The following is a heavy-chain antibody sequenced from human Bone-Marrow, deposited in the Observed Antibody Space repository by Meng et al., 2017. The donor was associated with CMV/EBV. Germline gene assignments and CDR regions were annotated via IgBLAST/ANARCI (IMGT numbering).Heavy chain of an antibody. D-gene: IGHD6-13*01. CDR1: GFTFSSYS. CDR3: ARDRIAAAGTLMGSMDG. CDR2: ISSSSSYI. V-gene: IGHV3-21*01. J-gene: IGHJ6*02. Sequence: GGSLRLSCAASGFTFSSYSMNWVRQAPGKGLEWVSSISSSSSYIYYADSVKGRFTISRDNAKNSLYLQMNSLRAEDTAVYYCARDRIAAAGTLMGSMDGWGQGTTVTVSS.